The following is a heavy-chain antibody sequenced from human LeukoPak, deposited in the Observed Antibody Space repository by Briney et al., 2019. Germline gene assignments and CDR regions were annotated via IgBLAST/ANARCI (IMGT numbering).Heavy chain of an antibody. D-gene: IGHD3-10*01. CDR3: ARAGVDYYGSGTYYLMYYFDY. V-gene: IGHV3-23*01. J-gene: IGHJ4*02. CDR1: GFTFNTYG. CDR2: ISCNGRAT. Sequence: GGSLRLSCAASGFTFNTYGMSWVRQATGMGLDWVSGISCNGRATYYADFVKGRFTISRDDPHNTLYLQMNSLRAEDTAVYFCARAGVDYYGSGTYYLMYYFDYWGQGALVTVSS.